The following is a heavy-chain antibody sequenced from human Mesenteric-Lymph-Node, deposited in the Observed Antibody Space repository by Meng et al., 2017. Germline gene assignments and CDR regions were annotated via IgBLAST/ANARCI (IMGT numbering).Heavy chain of an antibody. D-gene: IGHD3-22*01. V-gene: IGHV3-30*04. J-gene: IGHJ4*02. CDR3: ARAMHYDSSGYYSL. Sequence: GGSLRLSCAASGFTFSSYAMHWVRQAPGKGLEWVAVISYDGSNKYYADSVKGRFTISRDNSKNTLYLQMNSLRAEDTAVYYCARAMHYDSSGYYSLWGQGTLVTVSS. CDR1: GFTFSSYA. CDR2: ISYDGSNK.